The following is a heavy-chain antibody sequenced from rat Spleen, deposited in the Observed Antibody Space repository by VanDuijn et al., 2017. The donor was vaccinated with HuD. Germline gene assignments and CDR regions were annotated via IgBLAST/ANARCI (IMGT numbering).Heavy chain of an antibody. CDR3: TTQGIIRVPLFDY. V-gene: IGHV5-27*01. D-gene: IGHD4-3*01. CDR1: GFTLSDHY. J-gene: IGHJ2*01. CDR2: ISSGGGST. Sequence: EVQLVESDGGLVQPGRSLKLSCAASGFTLSDHYMAWVRQAPKKGLEWVTSISSGGGSTYYRDSVKGRFTISRDNVRSTLSLQMDSLRSEDTATYYCTTQGIIRVPLFDYWGQGVMVTVSS.